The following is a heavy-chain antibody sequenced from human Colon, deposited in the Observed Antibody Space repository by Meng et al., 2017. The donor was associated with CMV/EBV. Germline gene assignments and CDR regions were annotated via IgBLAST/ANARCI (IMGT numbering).Heavy chain of an antibody. CDR3: AKDQGDYDFWSGWGPPDGMDV. V-gene: IGHV3-21*01. CDR2: IVTTGSAV. CDR1: GFTFSSYG. D-gene: IGHD3-3*01. J-gene: IGHJ6*02. Sequence: GESLKISCAASGFTFSSYGMNWVRQAPGRGLEWVASIVTTGSAVYYADSVKGRFTISRDNAKNSLYLQMSSLSAEDTAVYYCAKDQGDYDFWSGWGPPDGMDVWGQGTTVTVSS.